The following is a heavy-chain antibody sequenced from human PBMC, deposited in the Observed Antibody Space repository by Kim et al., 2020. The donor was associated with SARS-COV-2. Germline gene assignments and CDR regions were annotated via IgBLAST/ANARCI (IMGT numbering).Heavy chain of an antibody. D-gene: IGHD3-3*01. CDR2: MNPNSGNT. Sequence: ASVKVSCKAAGYTFTSYDINWVRQAPGQGFEWMGWMNPNSGNTGYAQKFQGRVTMTSETSISTAHMELSGLKSEDTAFSYCASGSFTTIFGVTLRFD. V-gene: IGHV1-8*01. CDR3: ASGSFTTIFGVTLRFD. J-gene: IGHJ3*01. CDR1: GYTFTSYD.